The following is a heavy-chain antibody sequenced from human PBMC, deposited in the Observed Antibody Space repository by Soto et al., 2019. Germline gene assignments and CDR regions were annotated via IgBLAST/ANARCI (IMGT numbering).Heavy chain of an antibody. J-gene: IGHJ5*02. V-gene: IGHV4-30-2*01. CDR2: IYHSGST. D-gene: IGHD3-10*01. CDR3: ARVPGP. Sequence: SETLSLTCAVSAGSISSGGFSWSWIRQPPGKGLEWIGYIYHSGSTYYDPSLKSRVTISVDRSKNQFSLKLSSVTAADTAVYYCARVPGPWGQGTLVTVSS. CDR1: AGSISSGGFS.